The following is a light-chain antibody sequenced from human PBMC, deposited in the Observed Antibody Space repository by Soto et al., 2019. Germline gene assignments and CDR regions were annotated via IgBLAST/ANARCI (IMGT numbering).Light chain of an antibody. CDR2: DAS. V-gene: IGKV1-5*01. J-gene: IGKJ2*01. Sequence: IQMTQSPSTLSASVGDRVTITCRASQTIGNWLAWYQQKTGKAPKLLIYDASSLERGVPSRFSGSRSGTEFTLTIRSLQPDDFATYDGQQYDSYSYTFGQGTKLEIK. CDR3: QQYDSYSYT. CDR1: QTIGNW.